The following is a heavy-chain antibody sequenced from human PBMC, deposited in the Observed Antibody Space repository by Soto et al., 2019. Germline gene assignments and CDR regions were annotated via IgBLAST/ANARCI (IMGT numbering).Heavy chain of an antibody. J-gene: IGHJ5*02. CDR3: ARRIVVVPAATSNRFAP. CDR1: GGSMSSGGYY. Sequence: SETRSVTCTVSGGSMSSGGYYWGWIRQPPGKGLEWIGSICYSGSTYYNPSLKSRVTISVDTSKNQFSLTLSSVTAADTAVYYCARRIVVVPAATSNRFAPWGQGPLVT. D-gene: IGHD2-2*01. CDR2: ICYSGST. V-gene: IGHV4-39*01.